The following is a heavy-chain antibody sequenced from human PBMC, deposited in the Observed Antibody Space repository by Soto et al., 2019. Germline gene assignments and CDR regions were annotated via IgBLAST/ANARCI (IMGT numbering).Heavy chain of an antibody. V-gene: IGHV4-39*01. CDR3: ARAITLIRGVRNYWFDP. Sequence: SETLSLTCTVSGGSIISSSNYWGWIRQPPGKGLEWIGNIYYSGSTSYNPSLRSRVSISVDTSMNQFSLKLSSVTAADTAVYFCARAITLIRGVRNYWFDPWGQGTLVTVSS. D-gene: IGHD3-10*01. CDR1: GGSIISSSNY. J-gene: IGHJ5*02. CDR2: IYYSGST.